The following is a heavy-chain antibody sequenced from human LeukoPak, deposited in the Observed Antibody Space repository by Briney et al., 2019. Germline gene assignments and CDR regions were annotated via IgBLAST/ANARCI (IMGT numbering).Heavy chain of an antibody. CDR3: ARSLYDILTGYYKPLDY. V-gene: IGHV1-69*13. Sequence: ASVKVSCKASGGTFSSYAISWVRQAPGQGLEWMGGIIPIFGTANYAQKFQGSVTITADESTSTAYMELSSLRSEDTAVYYCARSLYDILTGYYKPLDYWGQGTLVTVSS. CDR1: GGTFSSYA. J-gene: IGHJ4*02. D-gene: IGHD3-9*01. CDR2: IIPIFGTA.